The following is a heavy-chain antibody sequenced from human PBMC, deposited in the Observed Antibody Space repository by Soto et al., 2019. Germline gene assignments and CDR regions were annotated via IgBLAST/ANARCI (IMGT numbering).Heavy chain of an antibody. J-gene: IGHJ6*03. CDR1: GGSIRSSDYY. V-gene: IGHV4-39*01. Sequence: SETLSLTCTVSGGSIRSSDYYWGWIRQPPGKGLEWIGSIYHSGNTYYNPSLKSRVTISVDKSKNQFSLKLSSVTAADTAVYYCARPALYFYYYMDVWGKGTTVTVSS. CDR3: ARPALYFYYYMDV. CDR2: IYHSGNT.